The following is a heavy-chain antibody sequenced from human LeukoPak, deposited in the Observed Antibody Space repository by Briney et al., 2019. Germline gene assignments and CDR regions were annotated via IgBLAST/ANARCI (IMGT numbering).Heavy chain of an antibody. V-gene: IGHV1-18*01. Sequence: ASVKVSCKASGYTFTKHGISWVRQAPGQGLEWMAWISAYNGDTYYAQKLQGRVTVTTDTSTTTAYMELGSLRYDDTAVYYCAREHDTKVPYYNGMDVWGQGTTVTVSS. CDR2: ISAYNGDT. J-gene: IGHJ6*02. D-gene: IGHD3-10*01. CDR1: GYTFTKHG. CDR3: AREHDTKVPYYNGMDV.